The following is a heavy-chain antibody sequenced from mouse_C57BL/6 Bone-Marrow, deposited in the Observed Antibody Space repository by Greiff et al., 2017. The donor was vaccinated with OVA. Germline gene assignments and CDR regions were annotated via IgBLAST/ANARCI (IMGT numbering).Heavy chain of an antibody. CDR2: IWGGGST. CDR1: VPALPIYF. V-gene: IGHV2-9*01. CDR3: AKFGYSYYAMDY. D-gene: IGHD2-3*01. J-gene: IGHJ4*01. Sequence: VHLVESGPGLVAPSQSLTISATLSVPALPIYFLDFCVPPPFTFLASLGVIWGGGSTNYNSALMSRLSISKDNSKSQVFLKMNSLQTDDTARYYCAKFGYSYYAMDYWGQGTSVTVSS.